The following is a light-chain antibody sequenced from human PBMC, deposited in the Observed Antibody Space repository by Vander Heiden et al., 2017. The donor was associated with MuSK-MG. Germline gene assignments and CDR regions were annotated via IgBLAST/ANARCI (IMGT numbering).Light chain of an antibody. CDR2: GTS. CDR1: QNMNTF. Sequence: GDRVTISCRASQNMNTFLNWFQQKPGKPPTLLIYGTSTLYSGVPSRFSGSGSGTDFTLTISRLQAEDFATYYCQQSDRTPLTFGGGTRVEIK. CDR3: QQSDRTPLT. V-gene: IGKV1-39*01. J-gene: IGKJ4*01.